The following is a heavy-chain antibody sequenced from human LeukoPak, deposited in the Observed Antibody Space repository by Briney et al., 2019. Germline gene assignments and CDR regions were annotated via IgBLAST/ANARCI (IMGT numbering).Heavy chain of an antibody. D-gene: IGHD6-13*01. J-gene: IGHJ5*02. CDR2: IKQDGSEK. Sequence: PGGSLRLSCAASGFTFSTYWMSWVRQAPGKGLEWVASIKQDGSEKYYVDSVKGRFTISRDNAKNSLYLQMNSLRAEDTAVYYCARGYTSSWYAWFDPWGQGTLVTVSS. CDR1: GFTFSTYW. V-gene: IGHV3-7*05. CDR3: ARGYTSSWYAWFDP.